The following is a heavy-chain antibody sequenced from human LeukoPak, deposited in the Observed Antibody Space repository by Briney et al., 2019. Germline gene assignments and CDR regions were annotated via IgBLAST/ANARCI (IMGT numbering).Heavy chain of an antibody. Sequence: SETLSLTCTVSGGSISSGGYYWSWIRQHPGKGLEWIGYIYYSGSTYYNPSLKSRVTISVDRSKNQFSLKLSSVTAADTAVYYCARAREFGGIDYWGQGTLVTVSS. J-gene: IGHJ4*02. CDR3: ARAREFGGIDY. CDR2: IYYSGST. D-gene: IGHD3-10*01. V-gene: IGHV4-31*03. CDR1: GGSISSGGYY.